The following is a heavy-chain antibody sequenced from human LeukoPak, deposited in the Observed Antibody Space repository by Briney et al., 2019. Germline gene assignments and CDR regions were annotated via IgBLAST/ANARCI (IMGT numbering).Heavy chain of an antibody. D-gene: IGHD1-14*01. Sequence: SETLSLTCTVSGGSINSTSHFWAWIRQPPGKGLEWIGTIYYTGSTYYNPSLKSRVTISVDTSKNQFSLKLSSVTAADTAVYYCAAGFDYWGQGTLVTVSS. CDR3: AAGFDY. V-gene: IGHV4-39*01. CDR2: IYYTGST. CDR1: GGSINSTSHF. J-gene: IGHJ4*02.